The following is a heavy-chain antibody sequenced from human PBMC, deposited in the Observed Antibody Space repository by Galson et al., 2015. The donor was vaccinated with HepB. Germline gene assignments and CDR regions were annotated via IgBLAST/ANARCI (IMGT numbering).Heavy chain of an antibody. CDR1: GFTFSGSA. CDR2: IRSKAYSFAT. Sequence: SLRLSCAASGFTFSGSAIHWVRQASGKGPEWVGRIRSKAYSFATSYVPSLKGRFTISRDDSRNMAYLHMKSLKTEDTAVYYCTRLGDFSGYSSRWGQGTLVTVSS. V-gene: IGHV3-73*01. D-gene: IGHD6-13*01. CDR3: TRLGDFSGYSSR. J-gene: IGHJ4*02.